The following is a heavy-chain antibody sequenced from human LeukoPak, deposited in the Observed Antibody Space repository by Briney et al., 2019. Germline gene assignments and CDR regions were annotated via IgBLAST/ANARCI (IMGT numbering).Heavy chain of an antibody. J-gene: IGHJ2*01. V-gene: IGHV4-59*01. D-gene: IGHD4-17*01. CDR3: ARGSYGDYGWYFDL. CDR1: GGSISSYY. Sequence: SETLSLTRTVSGGSISSYYWSWIRQPPGKGLEWIGYIYYSGSTNYNPSLKSRVTISVDTSKNQFSLKLSSVTAADTAVYYCARGSYGDYGWYFDLWGRGTLVTVSS. CDR2: IYYSGST.